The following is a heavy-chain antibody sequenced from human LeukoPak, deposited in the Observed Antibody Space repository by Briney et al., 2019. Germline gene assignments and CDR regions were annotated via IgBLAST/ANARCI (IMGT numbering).Heavy chain of an antibody. Sequence: ASVKVSCKASGYTFTGYYMHWVRQAPGQGLEWMGWINPNSGGTSYAQKFQGRVTMTRDTSISTAYMELSRLRSDDTAVYYCARYCSSTSCRAFDYWGQGTLVTVSS. D-gene: IGHD2-2*01. V-gene: IGHV1-2*02. CDR3: ARYCSSTSCRAFDY. CDR2: INPNSGGT. J-gene: IGHJ4*02. CDR1: GYTFTGYY.